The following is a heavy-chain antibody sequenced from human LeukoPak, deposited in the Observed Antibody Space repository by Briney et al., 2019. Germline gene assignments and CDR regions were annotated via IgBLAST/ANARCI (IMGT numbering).Heavy chain of an antibody. D-gene: IGHD3-10*01. Sequence: GRSLRLSCAASGFTFSKYGMHWVRQAPGKGLEWVAVISYDGSNKYYGDSVKGRFTISRDNSKNTLYLQINSLRAEDTAEYYCATDSRYYDSGTYPPNYWGQGTLVTVSS. J-gene: IGHJ4*02. CDR1: GFTFSKYG. CDR3: ATDSRYYDSGTYPPNY. CDR2: ISYDGSNK. V-gene: IGHV3-30*03.